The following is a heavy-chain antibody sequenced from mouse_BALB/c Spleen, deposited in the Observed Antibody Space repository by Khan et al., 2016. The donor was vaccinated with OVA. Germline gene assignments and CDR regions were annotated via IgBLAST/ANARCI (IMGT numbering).Heavy chain of an antibody. CDR3: ARFMITTNYAMDY. CDR2: INPTTGYT. CDR1: GYSFTDYW. D-gene: IGHD2-4*01. V-gene: IGHV1-7*01. Sequence: QIQLVQSGAELAQPGASVRMSCKASGYSFTDYWMHWVKQRPGQGLEWIGYINPTTGYTDYCQKFKAKATLTADKSSSTAYMQLSSLTSEDSAVYYCARFMITTNYAMDYWGQGTSVTVSS. J-gene: IGHJ4*01.